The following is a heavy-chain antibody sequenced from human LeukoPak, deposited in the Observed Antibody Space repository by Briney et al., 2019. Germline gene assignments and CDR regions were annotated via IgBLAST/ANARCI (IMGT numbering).Heavy chain of an antibody. V-gene: IGHV3-30*18. CDR2: ISYDGSNK. D-gene: IGHD6-19*01. CDR1: GFTFSSYG. CDR3: ANSNVADSTRGAFDI. J-gene: IGHJ3*02. Sequence: GGSLRLSCAASGFTFSSYGMHWVRQAPGKGLEWVAVISYDGSNKYYADSVKGRFTISRDNSKNTLYLQMNSLRAEDTAVYYCANSNVADSTRGAFDIWGQGTMVTVSS.